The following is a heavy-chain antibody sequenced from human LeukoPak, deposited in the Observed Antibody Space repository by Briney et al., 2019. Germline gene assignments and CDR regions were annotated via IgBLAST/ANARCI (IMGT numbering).Heavy chain of an antibody. CDR2: FDPEDGKT. CDR1: GFTFSELC. V-gene: IGHV1-24*01. D-gene: IGHD5-12*01. J-gene: IGHJ4*02. Sequence: ASVKASCKVSGFTFSELCIYWVRQAPGKGLEWMGGFDPEDGKTIYAQRFQGRVTVTEDTSTDTAYMVLSSLRSDDTAVYYCATDHYRSGYDWGDYWGQGTLITVSS. CDR3: ATDHYRSGYDWGDY.